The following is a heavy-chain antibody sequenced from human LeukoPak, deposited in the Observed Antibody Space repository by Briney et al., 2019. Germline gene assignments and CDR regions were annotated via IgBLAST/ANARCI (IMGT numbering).Heavy chain of an antibody. CDR3: ARLNGYITDY. V-gene: IGHV4-59*01. CDR2: VYYSGTT. CDR1: GGSISSYY. D-gene: IGHD5-24*01. J-gene: IGHJ4*02. Sequence: SETLSFTCTVSGGSISSYYWSWIRQPPGKGLEWIGYVYYSGTTDYNPSLKSRVTMSVDTSQRQFSLRLSSVTTADTAVYYCARLNGYITDYWGQGTLVTVSS.